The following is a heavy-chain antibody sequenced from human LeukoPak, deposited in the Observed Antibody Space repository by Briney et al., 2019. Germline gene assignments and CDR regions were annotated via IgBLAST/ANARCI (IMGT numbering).Heavy chain of an antibody. J-gene: IGHJ4*02. CDR3: AREWGYDYFFDY. D-gene: IGHD3-22*01. V-gene: IGHV4-38-2*02. CDR1: DYSISSGYY. CDR2: IYHSGST. Sequence: SETLSLTCAVADYSISSGYYWGWIRQPPGKGLEWIGSIYHSGSTYYNSSLKSRVTISVDTSKNQFSLELSYVTAADTAVYYCAREWGYDYFFDYWGQGTLVTVSS.